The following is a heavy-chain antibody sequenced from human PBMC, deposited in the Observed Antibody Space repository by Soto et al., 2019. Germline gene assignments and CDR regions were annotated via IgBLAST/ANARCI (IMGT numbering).Heavy chain of an antibody. CDR3: AGSGANPYDSSGYYYAPNFDY. D-gene: IGHD3-22*01. V-gene: IGHV4-31*03. CDR2: INFRGNT. CDR1: GDSITSPGYY. J-gene: IGHJ4*02. Sequence: SETLSLTCTVSGDSITSPGYYWNWIRQHPGKGLEWIGSINFRGNTYFNPSLKSRVTISVDTSVNQFSLRLSSVTAADTAVYHCAGSGANPYDSSGYYYAPNFDYWGQGILVTVSS.